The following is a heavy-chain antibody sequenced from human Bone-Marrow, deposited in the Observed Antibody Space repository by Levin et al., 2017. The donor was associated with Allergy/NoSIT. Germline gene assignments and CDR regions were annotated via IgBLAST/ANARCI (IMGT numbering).Heavy chain of an antibody. V-gene: IGHV4-61*01. Sequence: SETLSLTCTVSGGSVSSGSYYWSWIRQPPGKGLEWIGYIYYSGSTNYNPSLKSRVTISVDTSKNQFSLKLSSVTAADTAVYYCARGALVTHFDYWGQGTLVTVSS. J-gene: IGHJ4*02. D-gene: IGHD2-21*02. CDR2: IYYSGST. CDR3: ARGALVTHFDY. CDR1: GGSVSSGSYY.